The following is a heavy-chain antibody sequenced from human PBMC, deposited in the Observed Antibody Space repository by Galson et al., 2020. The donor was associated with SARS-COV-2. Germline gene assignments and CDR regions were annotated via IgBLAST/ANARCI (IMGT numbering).Heavy chain of an antibody. Sequence: ASVKVSCKASGYTFTRYGISWVRQATGQGLEWMGWISTYNGNTNYAQKLQGRVTMTTDTSTSTAYMELRSLRSDDTAVYYCARDARMITFGGVIVNFDYWGQGTLVTVSS. D-gene: IGHD3-16*02. V-gene: IGHV1-18*01. CDR3: ARDARMITFGGVIVNFDY. CDR2: ISTYNGNT. CDR1: GYTFTRYG. J-gene: IGHJ4*02.